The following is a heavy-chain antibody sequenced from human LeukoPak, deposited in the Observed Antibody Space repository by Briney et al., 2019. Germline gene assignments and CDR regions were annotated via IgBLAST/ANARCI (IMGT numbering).Heavy chain of an antibody. J-gene: IGHJ4*02. D-gene: IGHD2-15*01. Sequence: ETLSLTCTVSGGSISSYYWSWIGQPPGKGLEWIGYIYYSGSTNYNPSLKSRVTISVDTSKNQFSLKLSSATAADTAVYYCARGYCSGGSCVDYWGQRTLVTDPS. CDR3: ARGYCSGGSCVDY. CDR1: GGSISSYY. CDR2: IYYSGST. V-gene: IGHV4-59*01.